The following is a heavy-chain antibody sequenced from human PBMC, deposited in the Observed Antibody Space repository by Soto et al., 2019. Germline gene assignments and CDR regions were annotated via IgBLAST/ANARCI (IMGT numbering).Heavy chain of an antibody. CDR1: GFTFSSYW. CDR3: ARDPAPNYYYYMDV. J-gene: IGHJ6*03. V-gene: IGHV3-7*01. Sequence: GGSLRLSCAASGFTFSSYWMSWVRQAPGKGLEWVANIKQDGSEKYYVDSVKGRFTISRDNAKNSLYLQMNSLRAEDTAVYYCARDPAPNYYYYMDVWGKGTTVTVSS. CDR2: IKQDGSEK.